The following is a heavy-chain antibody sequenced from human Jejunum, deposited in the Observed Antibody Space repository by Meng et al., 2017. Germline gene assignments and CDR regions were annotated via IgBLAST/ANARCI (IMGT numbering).Heavy chain of an antibody. V-gene: IGHV4-4*02. CDR1: VSSIRSGYW. J-gene: IGHJ4*02. CDR2: IHHGGDT. D-gene: IGHD2-15*01. CDR3: ARNGAYSADH. Sequence: VVPSCTLCLLWAVFVSSIRSGYWWCWVRPPPGKGLEWIGEIHHGGDTNYNPSLKSRVTISVDKSNNQYSLRLTSVTAADTAMYYCARNGAYSADHWGQGTLVTVSS.